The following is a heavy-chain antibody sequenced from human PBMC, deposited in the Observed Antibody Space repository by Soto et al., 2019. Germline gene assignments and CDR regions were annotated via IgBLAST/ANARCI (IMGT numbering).Heavy chain of an antibody. CDR1: GGSISSYY. V-gene: IGHV4-59*01. CDR3: ARDQLYYYGMDV. Sequence: QVQLQESGPGLVKPWETLSLTCTVSGGSISSYYWSWIRQPPGKGLEWIGYIYYSGSTNYNPSLKSRVTISVDTSKYQFSLKLSSVTVADTAVYYCARDQLYYYGMDVWGQGTTVTVSS. CDR2: IYYSGST. J-gene: IGHJ6*02.